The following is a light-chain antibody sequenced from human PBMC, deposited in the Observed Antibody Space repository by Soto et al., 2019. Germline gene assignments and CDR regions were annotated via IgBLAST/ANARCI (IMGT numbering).Light chain of an antibody. CDR2: EVS. Sequence: QSALTQPASVSGSPGQSITISCTGTSSDVGGYAYVSWYQQYPGKAPKLVISEVSNRPSGVSRRFSGSRSGNTASLTISGLQAEDEADYYCSSYTSSPTPVFGGGTKLTVL. J-gene: IGLJ3*02. V-gene: IGLV2-14*01. CDR1: SSDVGGYAY. CDR3: SSYTSSPTPV.